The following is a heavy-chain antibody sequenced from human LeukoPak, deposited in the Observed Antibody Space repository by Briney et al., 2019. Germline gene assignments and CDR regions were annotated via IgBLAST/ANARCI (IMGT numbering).Heavy chain of an antibody. V-gene: IGHV3-74*01. J-gene: IGHJ4*02. CDR3: ARTRYSYGPNFDY. CDR2: INSDGSST. Sequence: GGSLRLSCAASGFTFSSYWMHWVRQAPGKGLVWVSRINSDGSSTSYADSVKSRFTISRDNAKNTLYLQMNSLRAEDTAVYYCARTRYSYGPNFDYWGQGTLVTVSS. CDR1: GFTFSSYW. D-gene: IGHD5-18*01.